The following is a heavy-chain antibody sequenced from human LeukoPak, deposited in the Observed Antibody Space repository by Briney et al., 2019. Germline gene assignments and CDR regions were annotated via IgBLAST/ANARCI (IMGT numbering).Heavy chain of an antibody. Sequence: ASVKVSCTASGGTFSSYTISWVRQAPGQGLEWMGRIIPILGIANYAQKFQGRVTITADKSTSTAYMELSSLRSEDTAVYYCARASTVTTHGGFDYWGQGTLVTVSS. CDR1: GGTFSSYT. V-gene: IGHV1-69*02. J-gene: IGHJ4*02. D-gene: IGHD4-17*01. CDR2: IIPILGIA. CDR3: ARASTVTTHGGFDY.